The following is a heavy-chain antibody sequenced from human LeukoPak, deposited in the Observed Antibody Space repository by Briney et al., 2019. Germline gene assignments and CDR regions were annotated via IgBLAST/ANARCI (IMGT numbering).Heavy chain of an antibody. D-gene: IGHD3-10*01. CDR1: GFTFSSYA. J-gene: IGHJ4*02. CDR2: ISGSGGST. Sequence: PGGSLRLSCAASGFTFSSYAMSWVRQAPGKGLEWVSGISGSGGSTYHADSVKGRFTISRDNSKNTLYLQMNSLRAEDTAVYYSAKRARVRGVIPEFEYWGQGSLVTVSS. V-gene: IGHV3-23*01. CDR3: AKRARVRGVIPEFEY.